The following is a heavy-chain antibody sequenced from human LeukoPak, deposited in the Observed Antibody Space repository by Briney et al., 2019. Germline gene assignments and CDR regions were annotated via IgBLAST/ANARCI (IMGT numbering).Heavy chain of an antibody. Sequence: GGSLRLSCAASGFTFSSYSMNWVRQAPGKGLEWVSSISSSSSYIYYADSVKGRFTISRDNAKNSLYLQMNSLRAEDTAVYYCARDAHPYYDSSGYYFYYFDYRGQGTLVTVSS. CDR3: ARDAHPYYDSSGYYFYYFDY. CDR2: ISSSSSYI. V-gene: IGHV3-21*01. CDR1: GFTFSSYS. D-gene: IGHD3-22*01. J-gene: IGHJ4*02.